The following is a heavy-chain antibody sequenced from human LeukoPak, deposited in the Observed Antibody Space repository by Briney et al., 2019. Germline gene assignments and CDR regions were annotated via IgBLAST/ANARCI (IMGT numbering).Heavy chain of an antibody. Sequence: ASVKVSCKASGYTFTVYYIHWARQAPGQGLEWMGWINPNSGGTNYAQKFQGRVTMTRDTSISTAYMELSRLRSDDTAVYYCARVTVKPNWFDPWGQGTLVTVSS. V-gene: IGHV1-2*02. CDR3: ARVTVKPNWFDP. CDR2: INPNSGGT. J-gene: IGHJ5*02. D-gene: IGHD4-17*01. CDR1: GYTFTVYY.